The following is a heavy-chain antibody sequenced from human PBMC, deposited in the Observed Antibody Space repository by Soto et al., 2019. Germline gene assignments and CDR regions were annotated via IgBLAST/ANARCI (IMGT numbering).Heavy chain of an antibody. Sequence: SGPTLVNPLQTLTLTCTFSGFSLSSTGVGVAWIRQPPGKALEWLAVIYWDDDKRYSTSLNNRLTVSKDTSKNQVVLTMTNVAPADTATYYCAHGTFGGIIVAGAMDGWGQGTTVTVSS. CDR3: AHGTFGGIIVAGAMDG. V-gene: IGHV2-5*02. CDR1: GFSLSSTGVG. J-gene: IGHJ6*02. D-gene: IGHD3-16*02. CDR2: IYWDDDK.